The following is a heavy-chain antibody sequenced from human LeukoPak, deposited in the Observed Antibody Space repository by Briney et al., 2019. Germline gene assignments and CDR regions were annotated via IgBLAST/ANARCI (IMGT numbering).Heavy chain of an antibody. J-gene: IGHJ1*01. CDR3: TSWGDTTAEYFQR. D-gene: IGHD2-21*02. CDR2: INPDGRDT. V-gene: IGHV3-7*01. CDR1: GGTFNRCW. Sequence: GGSLRLSCVVSGGTFNRCWMNWVRQAPGKGLEWVAHINPDGRDTYYVDSVKGRFTISRDNAQNSMYLQMNSLRVEDTAVYYCTSWGDTTAEYFQRWGQGTLVTVSS.